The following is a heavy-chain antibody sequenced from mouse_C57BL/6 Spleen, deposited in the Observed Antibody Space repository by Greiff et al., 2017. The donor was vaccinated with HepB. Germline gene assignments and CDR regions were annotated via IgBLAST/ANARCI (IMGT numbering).Heavy chain of an antibody. D-gene: IGHD2-1*01. CDR3: ARCGYAKEYAMDY. J-gene: IGHJ4*01. CDR2: INPSSGYT. V-gene: IGHV1-7*01. Sequence: QVQLQQSGAELAKPGASVKLSCKASGYTFTSYWMHWVKQRPGQGLEWIGYINPSSGYTKYNQKFKDKATLTADKSSSTADMQLSSLTYEDSAVYYCARCGYAKEYAMDYWGQGTSVTVSS. CDR1: GYTFTSYW.